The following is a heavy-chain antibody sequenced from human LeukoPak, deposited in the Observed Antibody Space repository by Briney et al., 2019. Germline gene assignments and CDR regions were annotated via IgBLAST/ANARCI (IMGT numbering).Heavy chain of an antibody. CDR3: MSVRGYSYALDP. Sequence: GGSLRLSCAASGFPFKDAWMNWVRQAPGKGREWVGRIKSKTDGETADYAAPVRGRLIISRDDSKNALYLQMNSLKTEDTAVHYCMSVRGYSYALDPWSQGTLVTVSS. D-gene: IGHD5-18*01. V-gene: IGHV3-15*01. CDR1: GFPFKDAW. CDR2: IKSKTDGETA. J-gene: IGHJ5*02.